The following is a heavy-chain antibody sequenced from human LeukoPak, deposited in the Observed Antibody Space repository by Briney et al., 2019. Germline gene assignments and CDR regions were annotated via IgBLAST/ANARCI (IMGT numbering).Heavy chain of an antibody. CDR2: IYPNSGGT. Sequence: GASVKVSCKASGYTFSGHYMHWARQAPGQGLEWMGWIYPNSGGTNYAQKFQGRVTMTRDTSISTAYMELRRLKSDDTAMYYCARVVGFGDYPFDYWGQGTLVTVSS. CDR3: ARVVGFGDYPFDY. CDR1: GYTFSGHY. V-gene: IGHV1-2*02. D-gene: IGHD4-17*01. J-gene: IGHJ4*02.